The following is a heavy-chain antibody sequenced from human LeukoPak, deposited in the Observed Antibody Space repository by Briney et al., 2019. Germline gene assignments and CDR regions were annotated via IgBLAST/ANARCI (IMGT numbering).Heavy chain of an antibody. CDR1: GGTFSSYA. CDR3: ARGGFVGNTDILTGYGY. J-gene: IGHJ4*02. Sequence: SVKVSCKVSGGTFSSYAISWVRQAPGQGLEWMGGIIPIFGTANYAQKFQGRVTITADESTSTAYMELSSLRSEDTAVYYCARGGFVGNTDILTGYGYWGQGTLVTVPS. CDR2: IIPIFGTA. V-gene: IGHV1-69*13. D-gene: IGHD3-9*01.